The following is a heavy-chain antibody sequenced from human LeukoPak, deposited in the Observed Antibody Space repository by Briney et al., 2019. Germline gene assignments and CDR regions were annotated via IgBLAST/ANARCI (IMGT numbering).Heavy chain of an antibody. J-gene: IGHJ3*02. D-gene: IGHD2-21*02. Sequence: PGRCLRLSCAAAAFTFSSYSMNWVRQAPGKGLEWVSSISSSSRYIYYADSVKGRFTISRDNAKNSLYLQMNSLRAEDTAVYYCASEYCGGDCYPIGTAFDIWGQGTMVTVSS. V-gene: IGHV3-21*01. CDR3: ASEYCGGDCYPIGTAFDI. CDR1: AFTFSSYS. CDR2: ISSSSRYI.